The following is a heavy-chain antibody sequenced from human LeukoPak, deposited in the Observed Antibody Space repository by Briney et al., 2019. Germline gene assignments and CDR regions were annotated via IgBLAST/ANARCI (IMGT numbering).Heavy chain of an antibody. V-gene: IGHV1-46*01. D-gene: IGHD4-23*01. J-gene: IGHJ3*02. CDR2: INPSGGST. CDR3: ARDPDYGGNSVARGAFDI. CDR1: GYTFTSYY. Sequence: ASVKVSCKASGYTFTSYYMHWVRQAPGQGLEWMGIINPSGGSTSYAQKFQGRVTMTRDTSTSTVYMELGSLRSEDTAVYYCARDPDYGGNSVARGAFDIWGQGTMVTVSS.